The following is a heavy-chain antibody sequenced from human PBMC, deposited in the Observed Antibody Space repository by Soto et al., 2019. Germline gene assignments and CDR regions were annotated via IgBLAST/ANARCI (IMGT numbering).Heavy chain of an antibody. Sequence: QVQLQESGPGLVKPSQTLSLTCTVSGGSISSGGYYWSWIRQHPGKGLEWIGYIYYSGSTYYNPSLXSXVXIXXDPSQNHFSLKLSSVTAADTAVYYCARYCSGGSCYSSHFDYWGQGTLVTVSS. V-gene: IGHV4-31*03. D-gene: IGHD2-15*01. CDR1: GGSISSGGYY. J-gene: IGHJ4*02. CDR2: IYYSGST. CDR3: ARYCSGGSCYSSHFDY.